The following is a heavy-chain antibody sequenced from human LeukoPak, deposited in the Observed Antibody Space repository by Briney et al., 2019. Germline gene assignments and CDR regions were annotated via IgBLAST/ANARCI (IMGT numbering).Heavy chain of an antibody. Sequence: GGSLRLSCAASGFTFSGSAMHWVRQASGKGLEWVGRIRSKANSYATAYAASVKGRFTISRDDSKNTAYLQMNSLKTEDTAVYYCTTGESSGYRRSKDYYYYYGMDVWGQGTTVTVSS. D-gene: IGHD3-22*01. CDR3: TTGESSGYRRSKDYYYYYGMDV. V-gene: IGHV3-73*01. CDR2: IRSKANSYAT. J-gene: IGHJ6*02. CDR1: GFTFSGSA.